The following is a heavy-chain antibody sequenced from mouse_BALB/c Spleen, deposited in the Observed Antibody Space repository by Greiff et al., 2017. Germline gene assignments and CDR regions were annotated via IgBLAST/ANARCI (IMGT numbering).Heavy chain of an antibody. D-gene: IGHD1-2*01. V-gene: IGHV1-14*01. CDR1: GYTFTSYV. CDR3: ARSPANGPIAY. J-gene: IGHJ3*01. Sequence: QLVESGPELVKPGASVKMSCKASGYTFTSYVMHWVKQKPGQGLEWIGYINPYNDGTKYNEKFKGKATLTSDKSSSTAYMELSSLTSEDSAVYYCARSPANGPIAYWGQGTLVTVSA. CDR2: INPYNDGT.